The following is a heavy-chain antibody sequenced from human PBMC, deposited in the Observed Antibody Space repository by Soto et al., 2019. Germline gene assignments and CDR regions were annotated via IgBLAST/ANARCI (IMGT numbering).Heavy chain of an antibody. CDR2: ISSSGSTI. D-gene: IGHD6-19*01. CDR3: ARRYSSGPGYFDY. Sequence: ESGGGLVQPGGSLRLSCAASGFTFSSYEMNWVRQAPGKGLEWVSYISSSGSTIYYADSVKGRFTISRDNAKNSLYLQMNSLRAEDTAVYYCARRYSSGPGYFDYWGQGTLVTVSS. J-gene: IGHJ4*02. V-gene: IGHV3-48*03. CDR1: GFTFSSYE.